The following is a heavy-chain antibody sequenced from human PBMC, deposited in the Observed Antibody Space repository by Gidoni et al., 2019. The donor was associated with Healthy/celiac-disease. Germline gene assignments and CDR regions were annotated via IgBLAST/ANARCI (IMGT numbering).Heavy chain of an antibody. CDR2: ISWNSGSI. CDR1: GFTFDDFA. V-gene: IGHV3-9*01. Sequence: EVHLVESGGGLVQPGRSLRVSCAASGFTFDDFAMHWVRQAPGKGLEGFSGISWNSGSIGYADPVKGRFTISRDNAKNCLYLQMNSLRAEDTALYYCAKDKYDFWSGYSHFDYWGQGTLVTVSS. CDR3: AKDKYDFWSGYSHFDY. D-gene: IGHD3-3*01. J-gene: IGHJ4*02.